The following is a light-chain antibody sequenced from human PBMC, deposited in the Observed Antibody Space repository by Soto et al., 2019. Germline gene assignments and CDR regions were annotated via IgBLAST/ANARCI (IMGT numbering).Light chain of an antibody. V-gene: IGKV1-5*01. J-gene: IGKJ1*01. Sequence: EIVLTQSPSTLSSSVWDRVTISCRASQSISSWLAWYQQKPGKAPKLLIYDASTLETGVPSRFSGSGSGTEFTLTISSLQPDDFATYYCQQYNSYSSTFGQGTKVDIK. CDR3: QQYNSYSST. CDR1: QSISSW. CDR2: DAS.